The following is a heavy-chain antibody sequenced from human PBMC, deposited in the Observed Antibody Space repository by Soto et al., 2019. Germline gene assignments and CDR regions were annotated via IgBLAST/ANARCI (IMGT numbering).Heavy chain of an antibody. V-gene: IGHV4-59*01. Sequence: PSVTLSLTCTVSGGSITTNYWSWIRQPPGKGLEWIGYIYYRGSTNYNPSLKSRVTISVDTSKNQFSLKLGSVTAADTAVYYCARMTYYDFLTGYPSGSYFDYWGLVTLVSVS. CDR2: IYYRGST. J-gene: IGHJ4*02. CDR1: GGSITTNY. D-gene: IGHD3-9*01. CDR3: ARMTYYDFLTGYPSGSYFDY.